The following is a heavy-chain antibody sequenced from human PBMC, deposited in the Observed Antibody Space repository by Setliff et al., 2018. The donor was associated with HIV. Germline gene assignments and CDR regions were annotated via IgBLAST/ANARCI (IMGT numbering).Heavy chain of an antibody. J-gene: IGHJ6*03. D-gene: IGHD3-3*01. CDR3: ARASLDTIIGVNFYYMDV. Sequence: SETLSLTCAVSGDSIRRGGYYWNWIRQHPGKGLEWIGDIYYSGRTHYNPALTSRLTILVDTSKNQFSLKVTSVTAADTAIYYCARASLDTIIGVNFYYMDVWGKGTTVTVSS. V-gene: IGHV4-31*11. CDR1: GDSIRRGGYY. CDR2: IYYSGRT.